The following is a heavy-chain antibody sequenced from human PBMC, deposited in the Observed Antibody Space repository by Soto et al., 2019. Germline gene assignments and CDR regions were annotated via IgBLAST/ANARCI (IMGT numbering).Heavy chain of an antibody. CDR1: GGSINSIDYY. Sequence: QVQLQESGPGLVKPSQTLSLTCSVSGGSINSIDYYWTWIRQHPGKGLEWIGNIYFRGNTYYNPSLESRITISVDTSKNQFSLNLSSVTAADTAVYYCAREGGSYDSSGLLIRGAFDIWGPGALVTVSS. V-gene: IGHV4-31*03. J-gene: IGHJ3*02. D-gene: IGHD3-22*01. CDR3: AREGGSYDSSGLLIRGAFDI. CDR2: IYFRGNT.